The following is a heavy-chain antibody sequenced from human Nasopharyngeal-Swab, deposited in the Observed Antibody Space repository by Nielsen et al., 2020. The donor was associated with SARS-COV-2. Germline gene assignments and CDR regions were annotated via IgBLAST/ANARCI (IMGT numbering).Heavy chain of an antibody. CDR3: AKDLYSDYYMDV. D-gene: IGHD4-11*01. CDR2: ISANGGNT. Sequence: GSLRLSCKGSGFTFRNYAMSWVRQAPGKGLDWVSSISANGGNTYYADSVKGRVTISRDNSQNMLYLQMNSLSAEDTAVYHCAKDLYSDYYMDVWGKGTTVTVSS. CDR1: GFTFRNYA. J-gene: IGHJ6*03. V-gene: IGHV3-23*01.